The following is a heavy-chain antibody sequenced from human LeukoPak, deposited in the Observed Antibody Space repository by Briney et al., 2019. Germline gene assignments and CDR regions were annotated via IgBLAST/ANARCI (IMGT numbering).Heavy chain of an antibody. CDR3: ARGPRNDP. CDR2: VHPNSGIT. V-gene: IGHV1-8*01. D-gene: IGHD1-14*01. J-gene: IGHJ5*02. CDR1: GYPFTTWE. Sequence: GASVKVSCKTSGYPFTTWEINWVRQAAGQGLEWMGWVHPNSGITAYAQKFQGRVAMTRDTSISTAYMELSGLRFDDTAVYFCARGPRNDPWGQGTLVTVSS.